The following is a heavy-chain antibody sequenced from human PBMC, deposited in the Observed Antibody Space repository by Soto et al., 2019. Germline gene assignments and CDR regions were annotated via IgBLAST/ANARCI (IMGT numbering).Heavy chain of an antibody. V-gene: IGHV6-1*01. Sequence: SQTLSLSCAISGDSGSSNTAASNGIRQSPPTGFDARGRTYYRSKWYNDYAVSVKSRITINPDTSKNQFSPQLNSVTPEDTAVYYCARAGEEVVPAAIAYYYYGMDVWGQGTTVTVSS. CDR3: ARAGEEVVPAAIAYYYYGMDV. CDR1: GDSGSSNTAA. J-gene: IGHJ6*02. D-gene: IGHD2-2*01. CDR2: TYYRSKWYN.